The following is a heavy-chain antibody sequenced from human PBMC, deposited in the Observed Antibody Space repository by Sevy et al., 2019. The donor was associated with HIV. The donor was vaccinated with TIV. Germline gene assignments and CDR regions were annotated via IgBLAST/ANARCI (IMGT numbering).Heavy chain of an antibody. CDR2: IIPIFGTA. V-gene: IGHV1-69*13. CDR1: GGTFSSYA. CDR3: ARGSGGSGSYYIPNAFDI. J-gene: IGHJ3*02. Sequence: ASVKVSCKASGGTFSSYAISWVRQAPGQGLEWMGGIIPIFGTANYAQKFQGRVTITAGESTSTAYMGLSSLRSEETAVYYCARGSGGSGSYYIPNAFDIWGQGTMVTVSS. D-gene: IGHD3-10*01.